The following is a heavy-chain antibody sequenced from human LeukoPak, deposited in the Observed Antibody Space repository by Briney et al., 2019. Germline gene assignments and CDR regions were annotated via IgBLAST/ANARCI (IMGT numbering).Heavy chain of an antibody. CDR3: ARRYCSSTSCFRKFPVGYFDY. Sequence: SSETLSLTCAVYGGSFSGYYWSWIRQPPGKGLEWIGEINHSGSTNYNPSPKSRVTISVDTSKNQFSLKLSSVTAADTAVYYCARRYCSSTSCFRKFPVGYFDYWGQGTLVTVSS. D-gene: IGHD2-2*01. CDR2: INHSGST. CDR1: GGSFSGYY. V-gene: IGHV4-34*01. J-gene: IGHJ4*02.